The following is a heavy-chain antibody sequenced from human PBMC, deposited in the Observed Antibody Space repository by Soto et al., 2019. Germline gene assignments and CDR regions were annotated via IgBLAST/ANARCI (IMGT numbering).Heavy chain of an antibody. V-gene: IGHV3-53*01. CDR1: GFTVSDNY. CDR3: AKGRSYYHYYRLAV. CDR2: IYSGGDT. Sequence: PGGSLRLSCAASGFTVSDNYMTWVRQAPGKGLDWVSLIYSGGDTFYADSVKGRFTISRDNSKNTLYLQMDNLRAEDTAIYYCAKGRSYYHYYRLAVWGQGTTVTVSS. J-gene: IGHJ6*02.